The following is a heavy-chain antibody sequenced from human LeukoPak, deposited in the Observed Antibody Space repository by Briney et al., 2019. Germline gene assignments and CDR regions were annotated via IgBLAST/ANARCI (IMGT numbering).Heavy chain of an antibody. CDR1: GFTFSSYA. D-gene: IGHD4/OR15-4a*01. CDR2: ISGSGGST. CDR3: ARDPGAFPYFFDC. V-gene: IGHV3-23*01. J-gene: IGHJ4*02. Sequence: GGSLRLSCAASGFTFSSYAMSWVRQAPGKGLEWVSAISGSGGSTYYADSVKGRFTISRDNSKNTLYLQMNSLRAEDTAVYFCARDPGAFPYFFDCWGQGTLVTVSS.